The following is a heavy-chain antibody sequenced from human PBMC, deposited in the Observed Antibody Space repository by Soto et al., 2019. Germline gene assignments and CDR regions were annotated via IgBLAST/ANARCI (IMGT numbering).Heavy chain of an antibody. CDR3: ARDSEYSSSLFPIDY. CDR2: ISTGSSNI. Sequence: EVQLVESGGGLVKPGGSLRLSCAASGFTFSSYTMNWVRQAPGKGLEWVSSISTGSSNIYYADSVKGRFTISRDNAKNSLYMQMSSLRAEDTAVYYCARDSEYSSSLFPIDYWGQGTLVTVSS. V-gene: IGHV3-21*01. J-gene: IGHJ4*01. CDR1: GFTFSSYT. D-gene: IGHD6-6*01.